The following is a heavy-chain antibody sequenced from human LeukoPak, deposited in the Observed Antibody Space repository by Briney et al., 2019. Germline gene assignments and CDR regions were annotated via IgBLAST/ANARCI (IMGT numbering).Heavy chain of an antibody. D-gene: IGHD6-13*01. CDR3: AKVRAQQLVRGGFDP. CDR2: ISGSGGST. V-gene: IGHV3-23*01. CDR1: GFTFSSYA. Sequence: GGSLRLSCAASGFTFSSYAMSWVRQAPGKGLEWVSAISGSGGSTYYADSVKGWFTISRDNSKNTLYLQMNSLRAEDTAVYYCAKVRAQQLVRGGFDPWGQGTLVTVSS. J-gene: IGHJ5*02.